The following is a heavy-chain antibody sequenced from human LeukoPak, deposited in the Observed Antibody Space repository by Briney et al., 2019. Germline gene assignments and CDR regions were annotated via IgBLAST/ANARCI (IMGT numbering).Heavy chain of an antibody. CDR2: INPSGGST. D-gene: IGHD3-22*01. CDR3: ARGQAGYDSSGYSGGAFDY. J-gene: IGHJ4*02. Sequence: ASVKVSLKASGYTFPSYYMHWVRQAPGQGLAWMGLINPSGGSTSYAQKLQGRVTMTRDTSTSTVYMELSSLRSEDTAVYYCARGQAGYDSSGYSGGAFDYWGQGTLVTVSS. CDR1: GYTFPSYY. V-gene: IGHV1-46*01.